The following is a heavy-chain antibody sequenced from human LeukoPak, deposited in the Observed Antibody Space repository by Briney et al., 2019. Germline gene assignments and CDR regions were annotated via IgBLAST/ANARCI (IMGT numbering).Heavy chain of an antibody. CDR2: IYYSGST. CDR1: GGSISSSSYY. CDR3: ARVPAGAAAIDY. Sequence: SETLSLTCTVSGGSISSSSYYWGWIRQPPGKGLEWIGSIYYSGSTYYNPSLKSRVAISVDTSKNQFSLKLSSVTAADTAVYYCARVPAGAAAIDYWGQGTLVTVSS. J-gene: IGHJ4*02. V-gene: IGHV4-39*07. D-gene: IGHD6-13*01.